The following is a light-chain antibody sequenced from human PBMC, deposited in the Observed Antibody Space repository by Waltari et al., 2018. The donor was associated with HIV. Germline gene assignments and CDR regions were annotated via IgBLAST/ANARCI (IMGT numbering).Light chain of an antibody. J-gene: IGLJ2*01. CDR3: TSYISSAIPV. CDR2: EVV. CDR1: DTDHYD. Sequence: QSALTQPASVSGSPGQSITISCTGTDTDHYDVSGYQHRPGAAPKVIIFEVVNRPSGVSTRFWGSRYGNTASLTSSGLLADDEADYFCTSYISSAIPVFGGGTKVTVL. V-gene: IGLV2-14*01.